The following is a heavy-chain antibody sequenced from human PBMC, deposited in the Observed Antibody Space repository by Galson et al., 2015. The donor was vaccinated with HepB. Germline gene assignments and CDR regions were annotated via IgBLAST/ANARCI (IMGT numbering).Heavy chain of an antibody. V-gene: IGHV1-69*10. D-gene: IGHD6-13*01. Sequence: SVKVSCKASGGTFSSYAISWVRQAPGQGLEWMGGIIPILGIANYAQKFQGRVTITADKSTSTAYMELSSLRSEDTAVYYCARDRGGTGYSSRTPVAFDIWGQGTMVTVSS. J-gene: IGHJ3*02. CDR1: GGTFSSYA. CDR3: ARDRGGTGYSSRTPVAFDI. CDR2: IIPILGIA.